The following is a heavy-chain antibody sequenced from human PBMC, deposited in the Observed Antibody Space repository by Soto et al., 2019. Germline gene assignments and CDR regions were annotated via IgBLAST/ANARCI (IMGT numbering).Heavy chain of an antibody. J-gene: IGHJ4*02. V-gene: IGHV3-53*01. D-gene: IGHD6-25*01. CDR3: APQRGGGGY. CDR1: GFTVSNNY. Sequence: EVQLVESGGGLIQPGGSLRLSCAVSGFTVSNNYMSWVRQAPGKGLEGVSVIYSGGYTAYGDSVKGRFTISRDNSKNTLYLQTNSLGPHDPAFYYGAPQRGGGGYWGQGTLVTVSS. CDR2: IYSGGYT.